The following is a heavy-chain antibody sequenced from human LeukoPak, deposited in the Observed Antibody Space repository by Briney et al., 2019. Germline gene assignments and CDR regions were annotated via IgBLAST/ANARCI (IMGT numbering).Heavy chain of an antibody. V-gene: IGHV3-74*01. CDR3: VRDSYYHPDY. Sequence: GGSLRLSCGASGFTFSSYWMHWVRHAPGKGLVWVSRIISDGSSATYADSVKGRFTISRDNAKNTMYLQMNSLRGEDTAVYYCVRDSYYHPDYWGQGNLVTVSS. J-gene: IGHJ4*02. D-gene: IGHD3-10*01. CDR1: GFTFSSYW. CDR2: IISDGSSA.